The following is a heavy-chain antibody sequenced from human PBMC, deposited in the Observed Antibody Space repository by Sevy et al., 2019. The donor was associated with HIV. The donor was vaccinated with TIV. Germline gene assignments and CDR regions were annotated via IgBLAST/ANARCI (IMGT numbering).Heavy chain of an antibody. CDR3: AKDRADSSGPMDY. D-gene: IGHD6-19*01. CDR2: ISGSGGST. Sequence: GGSLRLSCAASGFTFSSYAMSWVRQAPGKGLEWVSAISGSGGSTYYAHSVKGRFTISRDNSKNTLYLQMNSLRAEDTAVYYCAKDRADSSGPMDYWGQGTLVTVSS. J-gene: IGHJ4*02. CDR1: GFTFSSYA. V-gene: IGHV3-23*01.